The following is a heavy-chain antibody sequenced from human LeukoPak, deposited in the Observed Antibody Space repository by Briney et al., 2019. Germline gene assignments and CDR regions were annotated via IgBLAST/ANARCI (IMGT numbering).Heavy chain of an antibody. CDR2: INHSGST. CDR3: ARLRAFGLFDY. J-gene: IGHJ4*02. Sequence: SETLSLTCAVYGGSFSGYYWSWIRQPPGKGLEWIGEINHSGSTNYNPSLKSRVTISVDTSKNQFSLKLSSVTAAGTAVYYCARLRAFGLFDYWGQGTLVTVSS. CDR1: GGSFSGYY. D-gene: IGHD3-10*01. V-gene: IGHV4-34*01.